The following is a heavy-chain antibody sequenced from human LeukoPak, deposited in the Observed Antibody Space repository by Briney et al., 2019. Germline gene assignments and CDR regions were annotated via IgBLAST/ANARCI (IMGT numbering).Heavy chain of an antibody. D-gene: IGHD3-22*01. CDR1: GFTFSSYW. V-gene: IGHV3-7*01. CDR2: IKQDGSEK. Sequence: PGGSLRLSCAASGFTFSSYWMSWVRQAPGKGREWVANIKQDGSEKYYVDSVKGRFTISRDNAKNSLYLQMNSLRAEDTAVYYCARDLPDSSGYPDAFDIWGQGTMVTVSS. J-gene: IGHJ3*02. CDR3: ARDLPDSSGYPDAFDI.